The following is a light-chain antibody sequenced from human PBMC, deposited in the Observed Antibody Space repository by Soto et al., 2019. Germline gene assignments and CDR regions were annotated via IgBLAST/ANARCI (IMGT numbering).Light chain of an antibody. J-gene: IGKJ5*01. Sequence: EIVMTQSPGTLSVSPGEIATLSCRASQSVSSNLAWYQQKPGQAPRLLISDASTRATGIPARFSGSGSGTEFTLTVSSLQSEDFAVYYCQKYIKWPTTFGQGTRLEIK. CDR1: QSVSSN. CDR3: QKYIKWPTT. V-gene: IGKV3-15*01. CDR2: DAS.